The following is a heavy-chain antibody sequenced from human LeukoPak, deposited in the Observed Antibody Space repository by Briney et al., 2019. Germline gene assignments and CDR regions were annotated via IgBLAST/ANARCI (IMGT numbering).Heavy chain of an antibody. Sequence: SVKVSCKASGCTFSSYAISWVRQAPGQGLEWMGGIIPIFGTANYAQKFQGRVTTTADESTSTAYMELSSLRSEDPAVYYCARQLGLSNCSSTSCPTGYWGQGTLVTVSS. D-gene: IGHD2-2*01. V-gene: IGHV1-69*01. CDR3: ARQLGLSNCSSTSCPTGY. CDR1: GCTFSSYA. CDR2: IIPIFGTA. J-gene: IGHJ4*02.